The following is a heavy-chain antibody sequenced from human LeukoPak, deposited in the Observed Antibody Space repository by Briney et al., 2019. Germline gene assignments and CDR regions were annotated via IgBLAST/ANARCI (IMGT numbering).Heavy chain of an antibody. CDR1: GDSISSDTYS. V-gene: IGHV4-31*03. J-gene: IGHJ4*02. D-gene: IGHD2-15*01. CDR2: IYHSGNS. Sequence: TSETLSLTCSVSGDSISSDTYSWRWIRQHPGKGLERIGYIYHSGNSYYNPSLKSRVTISVDTSKRQFFLNLNSVTAADTAIYHCVRSPVRGYYFDFWGQGALVTVPS. CDR3: VRSPVRGYYFDF.